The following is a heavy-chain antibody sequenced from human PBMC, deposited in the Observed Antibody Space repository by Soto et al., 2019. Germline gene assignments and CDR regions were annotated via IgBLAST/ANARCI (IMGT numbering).Heavy chain of an antibody. J-gene: IGHJ4*02. CDR1: GFTFSSYA. CDR3: AKCEAYYYDFWSGYYPGDY. D-gene: IGHD3-3*01. CDR2: ISGSGGST. V-gene: IGHV3-23*01. Sequence: GGSLRLSCAASGFTFSSYAMSWVRQAPGKGLEWVSAISGSGGSTYYADSVKGRFTISRDNSKNTLYLQMNSLRAEDTAVYYCAKCEAYYYDFWSGYYPGDYWGQGTLVTVSS.